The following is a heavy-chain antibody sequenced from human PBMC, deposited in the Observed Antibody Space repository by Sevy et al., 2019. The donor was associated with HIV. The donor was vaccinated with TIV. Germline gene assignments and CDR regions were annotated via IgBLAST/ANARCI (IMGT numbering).Heavy chain of an antibody. D-gene: IGHD5-12*01. CDR3: ATDSGYDDGFDV. CDR1: GFTFSSYW. CDR2: IKQDGSEN. Sequence: GGSLRLSCAASGFTFSSYWMSWVRQAPGKGLEWVANIKQDGSENYYVDSVKGRFTISRDNTKNSLYLQMNSLRAEDTAVYYCATDSGYDDGFDVWGQGTMVTVSS. J-gene: IGHJ3*01. V-gene: IGHV3-7*01.